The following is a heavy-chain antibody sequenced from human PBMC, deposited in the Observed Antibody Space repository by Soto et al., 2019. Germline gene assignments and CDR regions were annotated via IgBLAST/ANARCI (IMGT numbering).Heavy chain of an antibody. V-gene: IGHV3-48*01. CDR2: ISSSSSTI. CDR1: GFTFSSYS. Sequence: PGGSLRLSCAASGFTFSSYSMNWVRQAPGKGLEWVSYISSSSSTIYYADSVKGRFTISRDNAKNSLYLQMNSLRAEDTAVYYCACILTGYYRHGSLADYWGQGTLVTVSS. D-gene: IGHD3-9*01. CDR3: ACILTGYYRHGSLADY. J-gene: IGHJ4*02.